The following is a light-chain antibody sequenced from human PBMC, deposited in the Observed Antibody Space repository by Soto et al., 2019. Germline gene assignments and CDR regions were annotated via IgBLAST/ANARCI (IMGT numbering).Light chain of an antibody. Sequence: EIVLTQSPGTLSLSPGERATLSCRASQSVSDNYLAWFQQKPGQAPRLLIYAASSRATGIPDRFSGSGSGTDFTLTISRLEPEDFAVYYCQQYGSSPGTFGQGTKVEIK. CDR1: QSVSDNY. V-gene: IGKV3-20*01. CDR2: AAS. J-gene: IGKJ1*01. CDR3: QQYGSSPGT.